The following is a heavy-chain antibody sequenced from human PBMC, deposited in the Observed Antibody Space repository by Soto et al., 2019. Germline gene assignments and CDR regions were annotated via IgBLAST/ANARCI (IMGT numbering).Heavy chain of an antibody. CDR1: GFTFSSYA. J-gene: IGHJ5*02. V-gene: IGHV3-23*01. Sequence: EVQLLESGGGLVQPGGSLRLSCAASGFTFSSYAMSWVRQAPGKGLEWVSAISGSGGSTYYADSVKGRFTISRDNSKNTLYLQMNSLRAEDMAVYYCAKGRSYDNWFDPWGQGTLVTVSS. D-gene: IGHD1-26*01. CDR3: AKGRSYDNWFDP. CDR2: ISGSGGST.